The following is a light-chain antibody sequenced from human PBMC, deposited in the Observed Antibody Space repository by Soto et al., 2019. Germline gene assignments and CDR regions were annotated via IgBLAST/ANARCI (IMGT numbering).Light chain of an antibody. J-gene: IGLJ2*01. V-gene: IGLV1-51*01. CDR1: SSNIGNNY. CDR2: DNN. Sequence: QSVLTQPPSVSAAPGQKVTISCSGSSSNIGNNYVSWYQQLPGTAPKLLIYDNNKRPSGIPDRFSGSKSGTSATLGITGLQTGDEADYYCATWDDSLNAPVFGGGTKLTVL. CDR3: ATWDDSLNAPV.